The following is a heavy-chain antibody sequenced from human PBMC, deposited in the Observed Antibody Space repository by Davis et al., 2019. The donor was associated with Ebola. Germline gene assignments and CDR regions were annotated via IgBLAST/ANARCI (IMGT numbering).Heavy chain of an antibody. J-gene: IGHJ5*02. V-gene: IGHV4-39*07. CDR1: GGSISSSSYY. Sequence: SETLSLTCTVSGGSISSSSYYWGWIRQPPGKGLEWIGSIYYSGSTYYNPSLKSRVTISVDTSKNQFSLKLSSVTAADTAVYYCARGPRFPASVPAAIGYLFDPWGQGTLVTVSS. D-gene: IGHD2-2*01. CDR2: IYYSGST. CDR3: ARGPRFPASVPAAIGYLFDP.